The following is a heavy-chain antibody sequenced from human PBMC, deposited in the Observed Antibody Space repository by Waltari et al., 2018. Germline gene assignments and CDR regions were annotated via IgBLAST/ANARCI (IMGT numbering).Heavy chain of an antibody. J-gene: IGHJ4*02. Sequence: SCAASGFTFSSYWMSWVRQAPGKGLEWVANIKQDGSEKYYVDSVKGRFTISRDNAKNSLYLQMNSLRAEDTAVYYCARWYSSGWCGYWGQGTLVTVSS. CDR2: IKQDGSEK. CDR3: ARWYSSGWCGY. V-gene: IGHV3-7*01. D-gene: IGHD6-19*01. CDR1: GFTFSSYW.